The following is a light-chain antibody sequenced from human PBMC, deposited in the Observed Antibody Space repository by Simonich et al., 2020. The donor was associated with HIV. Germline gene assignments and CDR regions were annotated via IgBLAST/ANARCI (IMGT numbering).Light chain of an antibody. CDR3: VLYMGSGISV. Sequence: QTVVTQEPSFSVSPGGTVTLTCGWSSGSVSTSYYPSWYQQTPGQAHRTLLYRTNTRSSGVPDRFSGSILGNKAALTITGAQADDESDYYCVLYMGSGISVFGGGTKLTVL. CDR1: SGSVSTSYY. V-gene: IGLV8-61*01. J-gene: IGLJ3*02. CDR2: RTN.